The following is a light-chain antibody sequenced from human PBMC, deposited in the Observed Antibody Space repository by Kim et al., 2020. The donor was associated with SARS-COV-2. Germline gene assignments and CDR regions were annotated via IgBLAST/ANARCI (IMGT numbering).Light chain of an antibody. V-gene: IGLV3-19*01. CDR2: GKN. CDR1: SRRSYY. J-gene: IGLJ2*01. Sequence: GQTVRIKCQGDSRRSYYASWYQQKPGQAPVLVIYGKNNRPSGIPDRFSGSSSGNTASLTITGAQAEDEADYYCNSRDSSGNPLRVVFGGGTQLTVL. CDR3: NSRDSSGNPLRVV.